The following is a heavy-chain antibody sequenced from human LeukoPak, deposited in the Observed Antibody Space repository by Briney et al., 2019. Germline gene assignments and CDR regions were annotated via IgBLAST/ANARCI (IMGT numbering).Heavy chain of an antibody. D-gene: IGHD2-2*01. V-gene: IGHV3-48*03. CDR1: GFIFSTYG. Sequence: GGPLRLSCAASGFIFSTYGIHWVRQAPGKGLEWVSYISSSGSTIYYADSVKGRFTISRDNAKNSLYLQMNSLRAEDTAVYYCARSPSHQLPHLFDYWGQGTLVTVSS. CDR2: ISSSGSTI. J-gene: IGHJ4*02. CDR3: ARSPSHQLPHLFDY.